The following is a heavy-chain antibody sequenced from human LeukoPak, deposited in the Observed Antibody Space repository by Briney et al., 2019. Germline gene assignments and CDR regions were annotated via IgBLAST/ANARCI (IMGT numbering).Heavy chain of an antibody. J-gene: IGHJ4*02. CDR1: GFSLTATGMA. CDR3: AHFKQYYFDNSGFAY. CDR2: LYWNDDK. Sequence: RESGPTLVKPTETLTLTCTFSGFSLTATGMAVGWIRQPPGKALQWLALLYWNDDKRYSPSLRTRLTITSDTSKDQVVLTMTNMDPVDTATYYCAHFKQYYFDNSGFAYWGQGALVTVSS. V-gene: IGHV2-5*01. D-gene: IGHD2/OR15-2a*01.